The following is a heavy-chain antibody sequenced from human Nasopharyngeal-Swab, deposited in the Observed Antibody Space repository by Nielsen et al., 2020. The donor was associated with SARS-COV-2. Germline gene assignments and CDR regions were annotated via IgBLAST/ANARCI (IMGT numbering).Heavy chain of an antibody. D-gene: IGHD2-2*01. J-gene: IGHJ3*02. V-gene: IGHV3-23*01. CDR2: ISGSGGST. CDR3: AKRQLLPTGAFDI. Sequence: GESLQISCAASGFTFSSYAMSWVRQAPGKGLEWVSAISGSGGSTYYADSVKGRFTISRDNSKNTLYLQMNSLRAEDTAVYYCAKRQLLPTGAFDIWGQGTMVTVSS. CDR1: GFTFSSYA.